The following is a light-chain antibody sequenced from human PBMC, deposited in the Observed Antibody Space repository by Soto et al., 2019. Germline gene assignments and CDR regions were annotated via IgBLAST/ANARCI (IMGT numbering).Light chain of an antibody. CDR2: DAS. J-gene: IGKJ1*01. CDR3: QQYNSYSQT. CDR1: QSISSW. V-gene: IGKV1-5*01. Sequence: DIQITQSPSTLSASVGDRVTITCRASQSISSWLAWYQQKPGKAPKILIYDASSLESGVPSRFSGSGSGTEFTLTISSLQPDDLATYYCQQYNSYSQTFGQGTKVDIK.